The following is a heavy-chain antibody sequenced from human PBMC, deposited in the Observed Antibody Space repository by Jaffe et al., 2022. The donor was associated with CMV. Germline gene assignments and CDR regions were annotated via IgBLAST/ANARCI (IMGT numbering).Heavy chain of an antibody. CDR2: ISSTGYYI. Sequence: EVQLVESGGGLVKPGGSLRLSCEASGFTFSNYIMNWVRQAPGKGLQWVSSISSTGYYIYYADSVKDRFTISRDNAKNSLYLQMNSLRVDDTAVYYCAREHDYGAYDEKNWFDPWGQGTLVTVSS. J-gene: IGHJ5*02. V-gene: IGHV3-21*01. CDR3: AREHDYGAYDEKNWFDP. D-gene: IGHD4-17*01. CDR1: GFTFSNYI.